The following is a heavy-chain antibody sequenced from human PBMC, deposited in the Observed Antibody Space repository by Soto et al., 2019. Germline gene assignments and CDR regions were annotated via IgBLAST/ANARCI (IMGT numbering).Heavy chain of an antibody. CDR1: GFTFDDYA. V-gene: IGHV3-9*01. CDR2: ISWNRGSI. D-gene: IGHD6-19*01. Sequence: EVQLVESGGGLVQPGRSLRLSCAASGFTFDDYAIHWVRQGPGKGLEWVSGISWNRGSIGYAGSVKGRFTISRDNAKSSRFLQMNSLRPEDTALYFCVRIYKSSFYLGAFDTWGQGTMVIVSS. J-gene: IGHJ3*02. CDR3: VRIYKSSFYLGAFDT.